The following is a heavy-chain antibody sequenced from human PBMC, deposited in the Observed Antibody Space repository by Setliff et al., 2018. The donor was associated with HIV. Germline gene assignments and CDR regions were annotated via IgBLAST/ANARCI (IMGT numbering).Heavy chain of an antibody. CDR2: MFRTGTS. D-gene: IGHD3-22*01. V-gene: IGHV4-38-2*01. Sequence: PSETLSLTCAVSGYSIRSGYYWGWIRQSPGKGLEWIGTMFRTGTSYYNPSLTSRVTISQDTSKNQFSLELTSVTAADTAVYYCARGPYYYNSSGQISAEYFQHWGQGTLVTVSS. J-gene: IGHJ1*01. CDR1: GYSIRSGYY. CDR3: ARGPYYYNSSGQISAEYFQH.